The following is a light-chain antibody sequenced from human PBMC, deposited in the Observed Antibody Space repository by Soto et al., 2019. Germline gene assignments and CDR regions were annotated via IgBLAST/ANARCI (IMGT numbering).Light chain of an antibody. CDR3: SSYTTSSTQV. CDR2: EVS. Sequence: QSALTQPASVSGSPGQSITISCTGTSSDIGAYKHVSWCQQHPGKAPKLMIYEVSNRPSGVSNRFSGSKSGNTASLTISGLQAEDEADYYCSSYTTSSTQVFGTGTKVTVL. CDR1: SSDIGAYKH. V-gene: IGLV2-14*01. J-gene: IGLJ1*01.